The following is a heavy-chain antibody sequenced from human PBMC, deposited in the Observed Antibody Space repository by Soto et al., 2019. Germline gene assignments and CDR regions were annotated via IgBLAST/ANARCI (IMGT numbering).Heavy chain of an antibody. CDR3: ARGVSAYVWFNEY. J-gene: IGHJ4*02. V-gene: IGHV1-69*01. CDR1: GGIFSSYA. Sequence: QEQLVQSGAEMKKPGSSVKVSCKASGGIFSSYAISWVRQAPGQGLEWMGGIIPVFGTTNYAQNFQGRVTITADESTNTAYMELSSLRSEATAMYYCARGVSAYVWFNEYWGQGTLVTVSS. D-gene: IGHD3-10*02. CDR2: IIPVFGTT.